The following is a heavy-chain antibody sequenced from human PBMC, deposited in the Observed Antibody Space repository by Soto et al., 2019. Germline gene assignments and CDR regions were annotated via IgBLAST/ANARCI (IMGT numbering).Heavy chain of an antibody. Sequence: PTQTLTLTCTFSGFSLSTSGMCVSWIRQPPGKALEWLALIDWDDDKYYSTSLKTRLTISKDTSKNQVVLTMTNMDPVDTATYYCARIRDSSGWYSGFDPWGQGTLVTVSS. CDR3: ARIRDSSGWYSGFDP. CDR2: IDWDDDK. V-gene: IGHV2-70*01. D-gene: IGHD6-19*01. J-gene: IGHJ5*02. CDR1: GFSLSTSGMC.